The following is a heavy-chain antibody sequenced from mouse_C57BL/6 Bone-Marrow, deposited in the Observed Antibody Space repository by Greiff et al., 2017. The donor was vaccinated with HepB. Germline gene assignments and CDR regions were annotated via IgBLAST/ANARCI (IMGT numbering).Heavy chain of an antibody. D-gene: IGHD2-14*01. J-gene: IGHJ4*01. CDR2: IYPGGGYT. V-gene: IGHV1-63*01. Sequence: QVQLQQSGAELVRPGTSVKMSCKASGYTFTNYWIGWAKQRPGHGLEWIGDIYPGGGYTNYNEKFKGKATLTADKSSSTAYMQFSSLTSEDSAIYYCARGYPYYAMDYWGQGTSVIVSS. CDR1: GYTFTNYW. CDR3: ARGYPYYAMDY.